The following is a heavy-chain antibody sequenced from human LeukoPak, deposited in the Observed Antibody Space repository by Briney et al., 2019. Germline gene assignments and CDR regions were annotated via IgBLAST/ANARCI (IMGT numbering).Heavy chain of an antibody. CDR1: TSTSTTLW. J-gene: IGHJ6*02. V-gene: IGHV3-74*01. CDR2: INSDGSST. D-gene: IGHD2-15*01. Sequence: SRRLASPPYTSTSTTLWTHCDSQAPGKGLGWVSRINSDGSSTSYADSVKGRFTISRDNAKNTLYLQMNSLRAEDTAVYYCARDGGYCSGGSCYYYGMDVWGQGTTVTVSS. CDR3: ARDGGYCSGGSCYYYGMDV.